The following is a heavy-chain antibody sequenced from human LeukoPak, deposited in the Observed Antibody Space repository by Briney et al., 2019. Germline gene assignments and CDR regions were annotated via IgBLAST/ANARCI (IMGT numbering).Heavy chain of an antibody. V-gene: IGHV4-59*12. Sequence: PSETLSLTCTVSGGSISSYYWSWIRQPPGKGLEWIGYIYYSGSTNYNPSLKSRVTMSVDTSKNQFSLKLSSVTAADTAVYYCARDRVVVVPAAMDDPYYYYGMDVWGQGTTVTVSS. J-gene: IGHJ6*02. CDR3: ARDRVVVVPAAMDDPYYYYGMDV. CDR2: IYYSGST. CDR1: GGSISSYY. D-gene: IGHD2-2*01.